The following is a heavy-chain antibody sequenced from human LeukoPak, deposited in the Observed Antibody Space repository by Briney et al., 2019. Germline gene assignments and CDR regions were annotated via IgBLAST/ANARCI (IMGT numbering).Heavy chain of an antibody. Sequence: GGSLRLSCAASGFTFDDYAMHWVRQAPGKGLEWVSGISWNSGSIGYADSVKGRFTISRDNAKNSLYLQMNSLRAEDMALYYCAKGSKVVPAGGWFDPWGQGTLVTASS. CDR1: GFTFDDYA. CDR3: AKGSKVVPAGGWFDP. CDR2: ISWNSGSI. V-gene: IGHV3-9*03. J-gene: IGHJ5*02. D-gene: IGHD2-2*01.